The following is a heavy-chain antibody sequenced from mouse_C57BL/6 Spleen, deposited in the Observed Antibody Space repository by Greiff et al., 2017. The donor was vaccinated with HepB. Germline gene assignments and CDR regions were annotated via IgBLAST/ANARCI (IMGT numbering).Heavy chain of an antibody. CDR3: ARDYGNLYYFDY. CDR2: IYPGDGDT. V-gene: IGHV1-82*01. Sequence: VQRVESGPELVKPGASVKISCKASGYAFSSSWMNWVKQRPGKGLEWIGRIYPGDGDTNYNGKFKGKATLTADKSSSTAYMQLSSLTSEDSAVYFCARDYGNLYYFDYWGQGTTLTVSS. CDR1: GYAFSSSW. D-gene: IGHD2-1*01. J-gene: IGHJ2*01.